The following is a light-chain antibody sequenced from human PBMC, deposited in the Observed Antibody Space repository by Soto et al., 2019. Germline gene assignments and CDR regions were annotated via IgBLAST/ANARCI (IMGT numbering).Light chain of an antibody. Sequence: IALTQSQATLSLSPGERATLSCGASQSINNYLGWYQQQPGQAPRLLISDGSNRATGIPARFSGSGSGTDFSLIISSLETEDFAVYYCQQRSSWPLTFGGGTKVDIK. CDR1: QSINNY. CDR3: QQRSSWPLT. CDR2: DGS. V-gene: IGKV3-11*01. J-gene: IGKJ4*01.